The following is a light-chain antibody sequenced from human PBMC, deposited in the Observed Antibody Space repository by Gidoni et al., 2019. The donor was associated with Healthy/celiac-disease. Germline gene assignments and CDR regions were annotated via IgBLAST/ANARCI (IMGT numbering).Light chain of an antibody. CDR1: QSLLDSDDVNTD. Sequence: IVMTQTQLSLHVTPDEPASISFRSSQSLLDSDDVNTDLDWYLQTPGQSPQLLISTLSYRTSGVPDRFSGSGSGTDFTLNIRRVEAEDVAVYYCMQSIEFPLTFGQXTKLEIK. CDR3: MQSIEFPLT. J-gene: IGKJ2*01. V-gene: IGKV2-40*01. CDR2: TLS.